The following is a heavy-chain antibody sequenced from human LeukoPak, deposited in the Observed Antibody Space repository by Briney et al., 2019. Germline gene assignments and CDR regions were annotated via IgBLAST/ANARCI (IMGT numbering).Heavy chain of an antibody. J-gene: IGHJ4*02. Sequence: PSETLSLTCTVSGGSISSYYWSWIRQPAGKGLEWIGRIYTSGNTNYNPSLKGRVTMSVDTSKNQFSLKLNSVTAADTAVYYCTRDVDRVITRPFDYWGQGALVTVSS. CDR1: GGSISSYY. D-gene: IGHD3-16*01. V-gene: IGHV4-4*07. CDR3: TRDVDRVITRPFDY. CDR2: IYTSGNT.